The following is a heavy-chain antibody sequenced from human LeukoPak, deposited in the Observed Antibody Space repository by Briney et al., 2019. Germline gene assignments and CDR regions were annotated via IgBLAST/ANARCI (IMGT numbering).Heavy chain of an antibody. CDR1: GFTFSSYA. D-gene: IGHD2-21*02. CDR2: ISGSGGST. CDR3: ARDSPGGDSGPTY. V-gene: IGHV3-23*01. J-gene: IGHJ4*02. Sequence: PGGSLRLSCAASGFTFSSYAMSWVRRAPGKGLEWVSAISGSGGSTYYADSVKGRFTISRDNSKNTLYLQMNSLRAEDTAVYYCARDSPGGDSGPTYWGQGTLVTVSS.